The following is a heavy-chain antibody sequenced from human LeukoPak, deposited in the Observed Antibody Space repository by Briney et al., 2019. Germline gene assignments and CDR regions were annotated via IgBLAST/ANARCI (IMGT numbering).Heavy chain of an antibody. CDR2: ISTDGSST. D-gene: IGHD1-1*01. CDR3: ARVRGWKYFDY. CDR1: GFTFSSYW. V-gene: IGHV3-74*01. J-gene: IGHJ4*02. Sequence: GGSLRLPCAASGFTFSSYWMHWVRQAPGKGLVWVSRISTDGSSTTYADSVKGRFTISRDNAKDTLYLQMNSLRAEDTAVYYCARVRGWKYFDYWGQGTLVTVSS.